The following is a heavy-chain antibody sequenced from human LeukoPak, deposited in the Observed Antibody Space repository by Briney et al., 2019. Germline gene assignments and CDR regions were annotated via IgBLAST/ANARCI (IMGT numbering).Heavy chain of an antibody. CDR3: ARLQRKDGYNSHFDY. CDR2: MNPNSGNT. CDR1: GYTFTSYD. J-gene: IGHJ4*02. V-gene: IGHV1-8*01. Sequence: GASVKVSCKASGYTFTSYDINWVRQATGQGLEWMGWMNPNSGNTGYAQKFQGRVTMTRDTSISTAYMELSRLRSDDMAVYYCARLQRKDGYNSHFDYWGQGTLVTVSS. D-gene: IGHD5-24*01.